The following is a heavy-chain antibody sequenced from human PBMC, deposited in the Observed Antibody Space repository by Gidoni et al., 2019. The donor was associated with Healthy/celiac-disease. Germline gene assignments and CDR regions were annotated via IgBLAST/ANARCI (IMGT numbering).Heavy chain of an antibody. Sequence: QVQLQESGPGLVKPSQTLSLTCTVSGGSISSGGSYWSWIRQHPGKGLEWIGYIYYSGSTYYNPSLKSRVTISVDTSKNQFSLKLSSVTAADTAVYYCARDLTHNYGGVHYYYGMDVWGQGTTVTVSS. V-gene: IGHV4-31*03. CDR2: IYYSGST. CDR1: GGSISSGGSY. D-gene: IGHD4-17*01. J-gene: IGHJ6*02. CDR3: ARDLTHNYGGVHYYYGMDV.